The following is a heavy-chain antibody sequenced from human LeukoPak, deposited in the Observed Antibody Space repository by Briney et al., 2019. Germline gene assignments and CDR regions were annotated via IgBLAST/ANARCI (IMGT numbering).Heavy chain of an antibody. Sequence: GGSLRLSCEASGFTFDDYGMSWVRQLPGKGLEWVSGINRNGDSTDYAGSVKGRFTISRDNAKNSHFLQMNSLRVEDTALYYCARGFRNGPFDCWGQGTLVTVST. CDR3: ARGFRNGPFDC. D-gene: IGHD2-8*01. CDR2: INRNGDST. J-gene: IGHJ4*02. V-gene: IGHV3-20*04. CDR1: GFTFDDYG.